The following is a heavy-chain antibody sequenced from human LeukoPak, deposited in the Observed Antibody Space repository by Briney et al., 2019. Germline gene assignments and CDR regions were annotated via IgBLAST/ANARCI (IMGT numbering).Heavy chain of an antibody. CDR2: IWYDGSNK. CDR3: VRWGPDKAMDV. CDR1: GFTFSSHG. D-gene: IGHD7-27*01. Sequence: VGSLRLSCAASGFTFSSHGMHWVRQAPGKRLEWVAVIWYDGSNKSYADSVTGRFTISRDNSRTTLYVEMNSLSAEDTAVYYCVRWGPDKAMDVWDKGTTVTVSS. V-gene: IGHV3-33*01. J-gene: IGHJ6*03.